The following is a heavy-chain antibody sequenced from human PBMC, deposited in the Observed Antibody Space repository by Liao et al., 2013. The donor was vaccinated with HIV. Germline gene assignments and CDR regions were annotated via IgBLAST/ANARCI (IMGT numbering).Heavy chain of an antibody. Sequence: QVQLQESGPGLVKPWETLSLTCTVSGAPISSYYWAWIRQPPGKGLEWIGYANFGGSNDHNPALRSRISMSEDTSKNQFSLNVTSVTAADSATYYCARGLTYFDYWSGGAGGSFDMWSQGTRVTVSS. D-gene: IGHD3-3*01. J-gene: IGHJ3*02. CDR3: ARGLTYFDYWSGGAGGSFDM. CDR2: ANFGGSN. CDR1: GAPISSYY. V-gene: IGHV4-59*12.